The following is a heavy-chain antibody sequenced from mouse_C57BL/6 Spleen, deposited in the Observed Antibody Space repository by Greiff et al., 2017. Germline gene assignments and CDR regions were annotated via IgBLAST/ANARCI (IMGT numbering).Heavy chain of an antibody. CDR3: ARREGYYDYGHAMDY. CDR1: GFSLSTSGMG. Sequence: QVTLKESGPGILQSSQTLSLTCSFSGFSLSTSGMGVSWIRQPSGKGLEWLAHIYWDDDKRYNPSLKSRLTISKDTSRNQVFLKITSVDTADTATYYCARREGYYDYGHAMDYWGQGTSVTVSS. D-gene: IGHD2-4*01. J-gene: IGHJ4*01. CDR2: IYWDDDK. V-gene: IGHV8-12*01.